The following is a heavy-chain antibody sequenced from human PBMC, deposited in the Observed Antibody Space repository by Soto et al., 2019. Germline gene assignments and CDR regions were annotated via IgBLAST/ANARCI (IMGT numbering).Heavy chain of an antibody. Sequence: GGSLRLSCAASGFTFSSYSMNWVRQAPGKGLEWVSYISSSSSTIYYADSVKGRFTISRDNAKNSLYLQMNSLRAEDTAVYYCARDVGTVTKAPSYYYYYYMDVWGKGTTVTVSS. J-gene: IGHJ6*03. CDR3: ARDVGTVTKAPSYYYYYYMDV. CDR2: ISSSSSTI. D-gene: IGHD4-17*01. CDR1: GFTFSSYS. V-gene: IGHV3-48*01.